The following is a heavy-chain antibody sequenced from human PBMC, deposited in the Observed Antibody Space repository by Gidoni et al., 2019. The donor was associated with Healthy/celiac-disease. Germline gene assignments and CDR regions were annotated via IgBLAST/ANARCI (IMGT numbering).Heavy chain of an antibody. Sequence: QVTLKESGPVLVKPPETLTLTCTVSGLALSTARMGVSWIRQPPGKALEWLAHMFSNDAKSYSKSLKSRLTISKDTSKSQVVLTMTNMDPLDTATYYCARIHRGWLRVFSAFDIWGQGTMVTVSS. V-gene: IGHV2-26*01. J-gene: IGHJ3*02. CDR3: ARIHRGWLRVFSAFDI. CDR2: MFSNDAK. D-gene: IGHD5-12*01. CDR1: GLALSTARMG.